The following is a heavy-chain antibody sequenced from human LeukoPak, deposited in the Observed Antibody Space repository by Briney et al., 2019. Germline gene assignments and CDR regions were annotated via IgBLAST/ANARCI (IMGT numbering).Heavy chain of an antibody. J-gene: IGHJ5*02. D-gene: IGHD1-7*01. CDR2: MNSKTGDT. V-gene: IGHV1-2*02. CDR3: ARGTGTSWFDV. Sequence: ASVKVSCKASGYTFTDHYMHWVRQAPGQGLEWMGWMNSKTGDTNYALKFQGRVTMTRDTSIKTAYMDLSSLTSDDTAVYYCARGTGTSWFDVWGQGTLVTVSS. CDR1: GYTFTDHY.